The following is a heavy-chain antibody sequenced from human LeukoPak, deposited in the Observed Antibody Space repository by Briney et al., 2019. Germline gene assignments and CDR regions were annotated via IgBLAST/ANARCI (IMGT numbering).Heavy chain of an antibody. Sequence: GGSLRLSCAASGFTFSSYGIHWVRQAPGKGLEWVAVISYDGTNKYYADSVKGRITISRDNSENTVYLQMNSLRAEDTAVYYCAKGWIRGFDMWGQGTMVTVSS. CDR1: GFTFSSYG. CDR3: AKGWIRGFDM. J-gene: IGHJ3*02. V-gene: IGHV3-30*18. D-gene: IGHD3-10*01. CDR2: ISYDGTNK.